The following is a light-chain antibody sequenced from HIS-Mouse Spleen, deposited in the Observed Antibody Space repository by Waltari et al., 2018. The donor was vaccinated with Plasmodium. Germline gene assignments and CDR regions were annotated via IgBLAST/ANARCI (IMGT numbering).Light chain of an antibody. J-gene: IGLJ2*01. CDR3: QVCDSSSDHVV. V-gene: IGLV3-21*02. CDR1: NIGSKS. Sequence: SYVLTQPPSVSVAPGQTARITCGGNNIGSKSVTWYQQKPDQAPVLVVYDDSDRPSGIPERFACSNSGNTATLTISRVEAGDEADYYCQVCDSSSDHVVFGGGTKLTVL. CDR2: DDS.